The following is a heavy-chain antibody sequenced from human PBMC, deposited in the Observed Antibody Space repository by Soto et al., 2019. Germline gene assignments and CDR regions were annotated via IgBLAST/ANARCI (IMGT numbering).Heavy chain of an antibody. Sequence: QVQLQESGPGLVKPSQTLSLTCIVSGGSISSGGYYWSWIRQHPGKGLEWIGYIYYSGSTYYNPSLKSRVTISVDTSKNQCSLKLSSVTAADTAVYYCARDRPHYGSGSYAVESLDYWGQGTLVTVSS. J-gene: IGHJ4*02. V-gene: IGHV4-31*03. CDR2: IYYSGST. D-gene: IGHD3-10*01. CDR1: GGSISSGGYY. CDR3: ARDRPHYGSGSYAVESLDY.